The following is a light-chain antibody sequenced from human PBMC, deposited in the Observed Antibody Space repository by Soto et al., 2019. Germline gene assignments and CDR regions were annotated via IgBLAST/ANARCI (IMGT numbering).Light chain of an antibody. V-gene: IGLV4-69*01. J-gene: IGLJ2*01. Sequence: QSVLTQSPSASASLGASVKLTCTLSSGHSSYAIAWHQQQPEKGPRYLMKLNSDGSHSKGDGIPDRFSGSSSGAERYLTISSLQSEDEADYYCQNWGSGTVVFGGGTKLAV. CDR1: SGHSSYA. CDR3: QNWGSGTVV. CDR2: LNSDGSH.